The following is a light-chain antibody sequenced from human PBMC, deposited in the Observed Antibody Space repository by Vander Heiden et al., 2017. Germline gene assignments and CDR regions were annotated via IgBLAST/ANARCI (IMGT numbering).Light chain of an antibody. V-gene: IGLV2-8*01. CDR1: SSDVGGYNY. CDR2: EVS. J-gene: IGLJ3*02. CDR3: SSYAGSNNLV. Sequence: QSALTQPPSAAASPGQSGTISCTGTSSDVGGYNYVSWYQQHPGKAPKLMIYEVSRRPSGVPDRFSGSKSGNTASLTVSGRQAEEEADYYCSSYAGSNNLVFGGGTKLTVL.